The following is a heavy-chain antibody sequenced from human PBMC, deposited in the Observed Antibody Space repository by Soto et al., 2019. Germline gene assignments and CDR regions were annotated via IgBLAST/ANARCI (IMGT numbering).Heavy chain of an antibody. CDR3: ARESRESRSSGGLDV. J-gene: IGHJ6*02. D-gene: IGHD3-10*01. Sequence: QVQLQESGPGLVKPSETLSLTCNVSGGSVNSGSYYWSWIRQPPGKRLEWIGSLYYSGSTNYNPSLKSRVTISGDTSKNQFSLKLSSVTAADTAVYFCARESRESRSSGGLDVWGQGTTVIVSS. CDR2: LYYSGST. V-gene: IGHV4-61*01. CDR1: GGSVNSGSYY.